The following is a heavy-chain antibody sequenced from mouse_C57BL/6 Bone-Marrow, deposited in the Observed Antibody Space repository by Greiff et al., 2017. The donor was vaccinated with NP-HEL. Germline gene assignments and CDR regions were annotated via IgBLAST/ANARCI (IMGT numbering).Heavy chain of an antibody. V-gene: IGHV1-42*01. CDR2: INPSTGGT. D-gene: IGHD2-3*01. CDR1: GYSFTGYY. J-gene: IGHJ2*01. CDR3: ARDGYYLDY. Sequence: EVQLQQSGPELVKPGASVKISCKASGYSFTGYYMNWVKQSPEKSLEWIGEINPSTGGTTYNQKFKAKATLTVDKSSSTAYMQLKSLTSEDSAVYYCARDGYYLDYWGQGTTLTVSS.